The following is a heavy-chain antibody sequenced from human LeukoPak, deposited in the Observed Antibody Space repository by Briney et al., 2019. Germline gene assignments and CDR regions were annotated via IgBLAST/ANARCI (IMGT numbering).Heavy chain of an antibody. J-gene: IGHJ6*03. D-gene: IGHD3-10*01. CDR2: IYSGGST. CDR1: GYTVSSNY. CDR3: ASGSGSYRTPYYYMDV. Sequence: GGSLRLSCAASGYTVSSNYMSWVRQAPGKGLEWVSVIYSGGSTYYADSVKGRFTISRDNSKNTLYLQMNSLRAEDTAVYYCASGSGSYRTPYYYMDVWGTGTTVTVSS. V-gene: IGHV3-53*01.